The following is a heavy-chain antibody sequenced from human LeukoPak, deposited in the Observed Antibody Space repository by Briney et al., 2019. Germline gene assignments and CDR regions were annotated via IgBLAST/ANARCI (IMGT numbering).Heavy chain of an antibody. Sequence: GASVKVSCKASGYTFTSYGISWVRQAPGQGLEWMGWISAYNGNTNYARKLQGRVTITRDMSTSTAYMELSSLRSEDTAVYYCAAGNVDTAMVRRMGPFDYWGQGTLVTVSS. CDR3: AAGNVDTAMVRRMGPFDY. CDR2: ISAYNGNT. V-gene: IGHV1-18*01. CDR1: GYTFTSYG. D-gene: IGHD5-18*01. J-gene: IGHJ4*02.